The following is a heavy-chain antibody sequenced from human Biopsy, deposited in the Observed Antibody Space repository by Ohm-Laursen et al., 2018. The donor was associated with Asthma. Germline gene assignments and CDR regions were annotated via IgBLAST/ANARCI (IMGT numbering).Heavy chain of an antibody. J-gene: IGHJ6*02. D-gene: IGHD4-23*01. CDR1: GYTFNSSG. Sequence: ASVKVSCKTSGYTFNSSGITWVRQAPGQGLEWMGWIRVYNGNTKVAQKLQDRVTMITDTSTSTAYMELRSLRSDDTAVYFCARAVDYSHYYGIDVWGQGTTATVS. CDR2: IRVYNGNT. CDR3: ARAVDYSHYYGIDV. V-gene: IGHV1-18*01.